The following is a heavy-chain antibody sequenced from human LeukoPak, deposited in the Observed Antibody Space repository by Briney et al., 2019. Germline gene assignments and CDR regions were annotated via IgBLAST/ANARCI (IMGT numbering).Heavy chain of an antibody. V-gene: IGHV4-39*01. Sequence: SETLSHTCTVSGGSISSSSYYWGWIRQPPGKGLEWIGSIYYSGSTYYNPSLKSRVTISVDTSKNQFSLKLSSVTAADTAVYYCARHWGYGSSWYPSWYYYYYMDVWGKGTTVTVSS. CDR2: IYYSGST. D-gene: IGHD6-13*01. J-gene: IGHJ6*03. CDR1: GGSISSSSYY. CDR3: ARHWGYGSSWYPSWYYYYYMDV.